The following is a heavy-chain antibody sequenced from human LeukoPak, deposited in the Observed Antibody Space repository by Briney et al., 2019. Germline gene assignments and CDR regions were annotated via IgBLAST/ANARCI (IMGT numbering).Heavy chain of an antibody. V-gene: IGHV3-23*01. CDR3: AKPLVTIFGVVIRSKSGFDY. CDR1: GFTFSSYA. Sequence: GGSLRLSCAASGFTFSSYAMSWVRQAPGKGLEWVSAISGSGGSTYYADSVKGRFTISRDNSKNTLYLQMNSLRAEDTAVYYCAKPLVTIFGVVIRSKSGFDYWGQGTLVTVSS. D-gene: IGHD3-3*01. CDR2: ISGSGGST. J-gene: IGHJ4*02.